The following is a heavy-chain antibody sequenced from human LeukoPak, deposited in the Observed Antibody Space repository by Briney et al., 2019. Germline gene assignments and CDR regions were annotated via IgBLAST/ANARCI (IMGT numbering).Heavy chain of an antibody. CDR2: IWYDGSNK. CDR1: GFTFSSYG. D-gene: IGHD3-10*01. Sequence: PGGSLRLSCAASGFTFSSYGMHWVRQAPGKRLEWVAVIWYDGSNKYYADSVKGRFTISRDNSKNTLYLQMNSLRAEDTAVYYCARDLGSEGITIDYWGQGTLVTVSS. V-gene: IGHV3-33*01. CDR3: ARDLGSEGITIDY. J-gene: IGHJ4*02.